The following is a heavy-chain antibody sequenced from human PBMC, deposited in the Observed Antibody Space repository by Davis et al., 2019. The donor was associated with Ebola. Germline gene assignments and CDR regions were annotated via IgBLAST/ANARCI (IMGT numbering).Heavy chain of an antibody. CDR2: ISYDGSNK. CDR3: ATGDFYDSSALGYFHS. D-gene: IGHD3-22*01. V-gene: IGHV3-30*04. Sequence: GESLKISCAASGFTFSSYAMHWVRQAPGKGLEWVAVISYDGSNKYYADSVKGRFTISRDNSKNTLYLQMNSLRAEDTAVYYCATGDFYDSSALGYFHSWGQGTLVTISA. J-gene: IGHJ4*02. CDR1: GFTFSSYA.